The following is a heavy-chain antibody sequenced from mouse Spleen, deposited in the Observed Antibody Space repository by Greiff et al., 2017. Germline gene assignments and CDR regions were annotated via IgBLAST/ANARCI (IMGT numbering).Heavy chain of an antibody. J-gene: IGHJ4*01. CDR3: ARTTAYGAIDY. Sequence: EVQLVESGGGLVKPGGSLKLSCAASGFTFSDYGMHWVRQAPEKGLEWVAYISSGSSTIYYADTVKGRFTISRDNAKNTLFLQMTSLRSEDTAMXFCARTTAYGAIDYWGQGTSVTVSS. D-gene: IGHD1-1*01. CDR1: GFTFSDYG. CDR2: ISSGSSTI. V-gene: IGHV5-17*01.